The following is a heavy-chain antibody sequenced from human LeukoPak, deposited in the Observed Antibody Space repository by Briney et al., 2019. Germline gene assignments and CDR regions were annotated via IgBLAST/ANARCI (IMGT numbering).Heavy chain of an antibody. CDR2: IYYSGST. J-gene: IGHJ4*02. Sequence: SETLSLTCTVSGSMSDYYWGWIRQPPGKGLEWIGSIYYSGSTYYNPSLKSRVTISVDTSKNQFSLKLSSVTAADTAVHYCATSQTHIVVVPAATHYWGQGTLVTVSS. D-gene: IGHD2-2*01. V-gene: IGHV4-39*01. CDR1: GSMSDYY. CDR3: ATSQTHIVVVPAATHY.